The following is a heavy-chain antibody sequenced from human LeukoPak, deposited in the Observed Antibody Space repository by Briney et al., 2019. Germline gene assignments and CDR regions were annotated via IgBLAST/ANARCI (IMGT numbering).Heavy chain of an antibody. V-gene: IGHV1-69*13. D-gene: IGHD3-10*01. CDR3: ARAPSHYYGSGSYLGY. Sequence: SVKASCKASGGTFSSYAISWVRQAPGQGLEWMGGIIPIFGTANYAQKFQGRVTITADESASTAYMELSSLRSEDTAVYYCARAPSHYYGSGSYLGYWGQGTLVTVSS. CDR1: GGTFSSYA. J-gene: IGHJ4*02. CDR2: IIPIFGTA.